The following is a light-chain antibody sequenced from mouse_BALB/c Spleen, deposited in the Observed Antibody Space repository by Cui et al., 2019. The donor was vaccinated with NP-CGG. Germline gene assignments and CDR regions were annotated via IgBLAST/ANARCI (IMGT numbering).Light chain of an antibody. J-gene: IGLJ1*01. CDR2: GTN. V-gene: IGLV1*01. CDR3: ALWYSNHWV. Sequence: QAALTQESELTTSPGETVTLTCRSSTGAVTTSNYANWVQEKPDHLFTGLIGGTNNRAPGVPARFSGSLIGDKAALTITGAQTEDEAIYFCALWYSNHWVFGGGTKLTVL. CDR1: TGAVTTSNY.